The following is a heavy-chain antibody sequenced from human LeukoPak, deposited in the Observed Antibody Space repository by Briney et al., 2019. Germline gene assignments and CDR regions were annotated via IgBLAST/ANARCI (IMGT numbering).Heavy chain of an antibody. J-gene: IGHJ3*02. CDR3: ARNSYDNSGDYDIVDAFDI. CDR1: GFTFSSYG. D-gene: IGHD3-22*01. CDR2: IRSDGSDK. Sequence: PGGSLRPSCAASGFTFSSYGMHWVRQAPGKGLEWVAFIRSDGSDKYYADSVKGRSTISRDNSKNTLYLQMNNLRAEDTAVYYCARNSYDNSGDYDIVDAFDIWGQGTMVTVSS. V-gene: IGHV3-30*02.